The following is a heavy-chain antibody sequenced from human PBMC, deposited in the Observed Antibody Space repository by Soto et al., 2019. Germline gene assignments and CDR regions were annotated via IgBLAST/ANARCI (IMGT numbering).Heavy chain of an antibody. CDR1: GVIFSNNG. Sequence: QVQLVESGGGEVQPGTSLRLSCIASGVIFSNNGMHWVRQAPGKGLEWVALVSHDGRKTFYADSVKGRLTIYRDNSKNIVYLHMNNLRPEDTAVYRCARDLRQGASGATVYGMDVWRQGTKVTVSS. J-gene: IGHJ6*02. CDR3: ARDLRQGASGATVYGMDV. CDR2: VSHDGRKT. D-gene: IGHD7-27*01. V-gene: IGHV3-30*03.